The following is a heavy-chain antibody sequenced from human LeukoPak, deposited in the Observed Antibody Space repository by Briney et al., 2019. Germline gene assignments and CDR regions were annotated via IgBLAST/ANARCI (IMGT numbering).Heavy chain of an antibody. J-gene: IGHJ6*03. CDR2: ISDSGFGT. V-gene: IGHV3-23*01. CDR3: AKGTYCDGGACPPGIYYYYYMDV. CDR1: GFTFSIYT. Sequence: GGSLRLSCAASGFTFSIYTMSWVRQAPGKGLEWVSAISDSGFGTYYADSVKGRFTISRDNSKNTLYLQMNSLRAEDTAIYYCAKGTYCDGGACPPGIYYYYYMDVWGEGTTVTVSS. D-gene: IGHD2-8*02.